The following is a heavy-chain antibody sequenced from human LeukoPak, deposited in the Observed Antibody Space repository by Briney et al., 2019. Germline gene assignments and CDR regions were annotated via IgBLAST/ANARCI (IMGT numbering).Heavy chain of an antibody. CDR2: ISADGGRS. CDR1: GFTFTSYT. Sequence: GGSLRLSCAASGFTFTSYTMSWVRQAPGKGLEWVSTISADGGRSDYADSVKGRFTISRDNSKNTLYLQMNSLRAEDTAVYYCARGGCSSTSCYQSYYYYYYMDVWGKGTTVTVSS. V-gene: IGHV3-23*01. CDR3: ARGGCSSTSCYQSYYYYYYMDV. D-gene: IGHD2-2*01. J-gene: IGHJ6*03.